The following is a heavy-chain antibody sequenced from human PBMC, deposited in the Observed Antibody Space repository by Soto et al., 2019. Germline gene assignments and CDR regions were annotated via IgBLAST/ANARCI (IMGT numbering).Heavy chain of an antibody. V-gene: IGHV1-69*01. CDR2: IIPVFGTT. CDR3: AKGDTGAAATAGPLDV. D-gene: IGHD6-25*01. CDR1: EDICGSSG. Sequence: QAQVVQSGPEVAKPGSSVKVSCKASEDICGSSGFSWVRQAPGLGLEWMGGIIPVFGTTGYAEKFRGRVTISADDDKRTVYMELDSLASAETADYYCAKGDTGAAATAGPLDVWGQGNLVTVSS. J-gene: IGHJ4*02.